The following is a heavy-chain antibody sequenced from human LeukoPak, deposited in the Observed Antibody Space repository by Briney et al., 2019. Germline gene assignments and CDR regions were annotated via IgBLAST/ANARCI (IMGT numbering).Heavy chain of an antibody. CDR1: GFTVSTNC. V-gene: IGHV3-53*04. CDR2: IYSGGTT. Sequence: GGSLRLSCAASGFTVSTNCMTWVRQAPGKGLEWVSTIYSGGTTYYADSVMGRFTISRHHSRNSLYLQMNSLRAEDTAVYYCARVDTVMAYYFDFWGQGTLVTVSS. J-gene: IGHJ4*02. D-gene: IGHD5-18*01. CDR3: ARVDTVMAYYFDF.